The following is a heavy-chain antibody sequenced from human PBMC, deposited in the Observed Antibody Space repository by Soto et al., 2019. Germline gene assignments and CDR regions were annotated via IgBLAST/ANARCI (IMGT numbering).Heavy chain of an antibody. D-gene: IGHD1-26*01. Sequence: SETLSLTCTISGGSLSAYYWSWIRQPPGKGLEWIGHIYYTGTTKYNPSLKSRVTISVDTSKNQFSLKLSSVTAADTAIYYCAREPELTPFDYWGLGTLVTVSS. CDR3: AREPELTPFDY. J-gene: IGHJ4*02. V-gene: IGHV4-59*01. CDR1: GGSLSAYY. CDR2: IYYTGTT.